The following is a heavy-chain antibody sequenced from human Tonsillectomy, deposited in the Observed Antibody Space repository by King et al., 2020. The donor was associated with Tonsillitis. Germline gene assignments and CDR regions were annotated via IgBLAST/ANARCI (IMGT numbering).Heavy chain of an antibody. Sequence: VQLVESGGGLVQPGGSLRLSCAASGFTFSSYAMSWVRQAPGKGLEWVSAISGSGGSTYYADSVKGRFTISRDNSKNTLYLQMNSLRAEDTAVYYCAKDFLEWLLRMGEGFPFDYWGQGTLVTVSS. CDR3: AKDFLEWLLRMGEGFPFDY. CDR1: GFTFSSYA. V-gene: IGHV3-23*04. D-gene: IGHD3-3*01. J-gene: IGHJ4*02. CDR2: ISGSGGST.